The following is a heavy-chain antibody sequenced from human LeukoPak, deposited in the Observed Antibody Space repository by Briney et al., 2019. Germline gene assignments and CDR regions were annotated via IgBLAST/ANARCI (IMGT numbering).Heavy chain of an antibody. V-gene: IGHV3-7*05. CDR2: IKLDGSEK. Sequence: GGSLRLSCAASGFTFSNYWMSWVRQAPGKGLEWVANIKLDGSEKYYVDSVKGRFTISRDNAKNSLFLQMNSLRADDTAVYYCARASGYFHYWGQGTLVTVSS. J-gene: IGHJ4*02. CDR1: GFTFSNYW. CDR3: ARASGYFHY.